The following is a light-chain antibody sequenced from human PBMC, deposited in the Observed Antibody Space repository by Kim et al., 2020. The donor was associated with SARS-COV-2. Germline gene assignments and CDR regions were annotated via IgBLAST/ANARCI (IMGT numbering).Light chain of an antibody. Sequence: RANLNCKSSQTVLYNSNNKNYLAWYQQKPGQAPKLLIYWESIRESGVSDRFSGSGSETDFTLTISSLQAEDVAGYYCQQYYSTPPSFGQGTKLEI. CDR2: WES. J-gene: IGKJ2*03. V-gene: IGKV4-1*01. CDR3: QQYYSTPPS. CDR1: QTVLYNSNNKNY.